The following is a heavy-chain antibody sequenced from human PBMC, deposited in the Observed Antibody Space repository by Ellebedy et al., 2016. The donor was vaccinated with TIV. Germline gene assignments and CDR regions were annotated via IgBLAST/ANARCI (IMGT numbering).Heavy chain of an antibody. CDR1: GYTFRTYA. J-gene: IGHJ4*02. CDR2: INAGNGNT. D-gene: IGHD3-10*01. CDR3: ARAPMVRGVVPHFDY. V-gene: IGHV1-3*01. Sequence: ASVKVSXXASGYTFRTYAIHWVRQAPGQRLEWMAWINAGNGNTKYSPKFQDRVTITRDTSASIPYMDVSSLRSEDTAVYYCARAPMVRGVVPHFDYWGQGTLVTVSS.